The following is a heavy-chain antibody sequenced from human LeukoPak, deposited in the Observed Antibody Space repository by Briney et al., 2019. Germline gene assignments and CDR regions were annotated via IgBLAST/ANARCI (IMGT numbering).Heavy chain of an antibody. CDR2: ISAYNGNT. D-gene: IGHD7-27*01. Sequence: ASVKVSCKASGYTFSNYGISWVRQAPGQGLEWMGWISAYNGNTNYAQKLQGRVTMTTDTSTSTVYMELRSLRSDDTAVYYCARTGAFGFSDYWGQGTLVTVSS. CDR1: GYTFSNYG. CDR3: ARTGAFGFSDY. J-gene: IGHJ4*02. V-gene: IGHV1-18*01.